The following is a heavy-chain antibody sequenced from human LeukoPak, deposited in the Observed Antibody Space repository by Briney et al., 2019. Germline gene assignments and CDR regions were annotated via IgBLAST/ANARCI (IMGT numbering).Heavy chain of an antibody. J-gene: IGHJ4*02. Sequence: GASVKVSCKDSVYTFTGYYMHWVRQAPGQGLEWMGWINPNSGGTNYAQKFQGRVTMTRDTSISTAYMELSRLRSDDTAVYYCAREFGIAAADPLWGQGTLVTVSS. V-gene: IGHV1-2*02. D-gene: IGHD6-13*01. CDR1: VYTFTGYY. CDR2: INPNSGGT. CDR3: AREFGIAAADPL.